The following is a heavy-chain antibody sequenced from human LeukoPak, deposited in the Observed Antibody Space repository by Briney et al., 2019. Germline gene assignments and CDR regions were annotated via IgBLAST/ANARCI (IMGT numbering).Heavy chain of an antibody. CDR2: VHLDGRT. CDR3: AREGGFYRPLDY. J-gene: IGHJ4*02. CDR1: GGSVSSANW. V-gene: IGHV4-4*02. D-gene: IGHD3-3*01. Sequence: SETLSLTCAVSGGSVSSANWWTWFRQPPGKGLEWIGEVHLDGRTNYNPSLTGRLTMSVDLYENHISLKLTSVTAADTAVYYCAREGGFYRPLDYSGQGTLVTVSS.